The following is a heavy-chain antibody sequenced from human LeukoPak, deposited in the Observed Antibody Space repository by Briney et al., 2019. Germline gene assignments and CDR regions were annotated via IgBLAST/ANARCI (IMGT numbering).Heavy chain of an antibody. CDR3: ARGKRYYDILTGRFATYFDY. CDR2: IYYSGNT. CDR1: GGSISSYY. Sequence: SETLSLTCTVSGGSISSYYWSWIRQPPGKGLEWIGYIYYSGNTNYNPSLKTRVTISVDTSKNQFSLKLSSVTAADTAVYYCARGKRYYDILTGRFATYFDYWGQGTLVTVSS. D-gene: IGHD3-9*01. V-gene: IGHV4-59*12. J-gene: IGHJ4*02.